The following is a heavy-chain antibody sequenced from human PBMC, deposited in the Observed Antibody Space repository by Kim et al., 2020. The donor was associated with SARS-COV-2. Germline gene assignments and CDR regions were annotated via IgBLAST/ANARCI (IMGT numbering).Heavy chain of an antibody. CDR1: GFTFDDYA. J-gene: IGHJ4*02. CDR2: ISRNSGTI. Sequence: GGSLRLSCAASGFTFDDYAMHWVRQAPGKGLEWVSGISRNSGTIGYADSVKGRFTIYRDNANSLYLQMNSLRAEDTAVYYCAKDHRVAAAGAFDYWGQGTLVTVSS. CDR3: AKDHRVAAAGAFDY. V-gene: IGHV3-9*01. D-gene: IGHD6-13*01.